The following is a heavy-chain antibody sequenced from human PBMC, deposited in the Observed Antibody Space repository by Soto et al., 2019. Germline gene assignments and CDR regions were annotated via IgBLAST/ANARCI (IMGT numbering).Heavy chain of an antibody. D-gene: IGHD5-18*01. J-gene: IGHJ4*02. Sequence: PGGSLRLSCAASGFTFSSYAMSWVRQAPGKGLEWVSAISGSGGSTYYADSVKGRFTISRDNSKNTLYLQMNSLRAEDTAVYYCAKDYVDTAMVWLWLSTVDYWAQGTLVPVSS. V-gene: IGHV3-23*01. CDR1: GFTFSSYA. CDR2: ISGSGGST. CDR3: AKDYVDTAMVWLWLSTVDY.